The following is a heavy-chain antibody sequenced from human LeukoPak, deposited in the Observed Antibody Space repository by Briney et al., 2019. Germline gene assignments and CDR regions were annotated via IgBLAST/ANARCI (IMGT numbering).Heavy chain of an antibody. CDR1: GFSFSSYT. J-gene: IGHJ4*02. Sequence: QSGGSLRLSCAASGFSFSSYTMNWVRQAPGKGLEWVSYISSSSSTINYADSVRGRFTISRDNAKNSLFLQMNSLRAEDTAVYYCARGSSSWYDFWGQGTLVTVSS. D-gene: IGHD6-13*01. V-gene: IGHV3-48*04. CDR3: ARGSSSWYDF. CDR2: ISSSSSTI.